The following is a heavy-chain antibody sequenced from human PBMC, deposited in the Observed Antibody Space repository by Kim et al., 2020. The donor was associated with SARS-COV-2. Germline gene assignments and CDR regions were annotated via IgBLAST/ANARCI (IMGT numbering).Heavy chain of an antibody. Sequence: GGSLRLSCAASGFTFSSYGMHWVRQAPGKGLEWVAVIWYDGSNKYYADSVKGRFTISRDNSKNTLYLQMNSLRAEDTAVYYCARPKPPLWFGELSPLYGMDVWGQGTTVTVSS. V-gene: IGHV3-33*01. D-gene: IGHD3-10*01. CDR3: ARPKPPLWFGELSPLYGMDV. CDR1: GFTFSSYG. J-gene: IGHJ6*02. CDR2: IWYDGSNK.